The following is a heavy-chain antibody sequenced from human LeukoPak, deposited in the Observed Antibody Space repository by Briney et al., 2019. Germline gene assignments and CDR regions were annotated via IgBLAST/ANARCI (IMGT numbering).Heavy chain of an antibody. V-gene: IGHV1-69*05. J-gene: IGHJ4*02. CDR3: ARENTVTPYYFDY. CDR2: IIPIFGTA. D-gene: IGHD4-17*01. Sequence: SVKVSCKASGGTFSGYAISWVRQAPGQGLEWMGRIIPIFGTANYAQKFQGRVTITTDESTSTAYMELSSLRSEDTAVYYCARENTVTPYYFDYWGQGTLVTVSS. CDR1: GGTFSGYA.